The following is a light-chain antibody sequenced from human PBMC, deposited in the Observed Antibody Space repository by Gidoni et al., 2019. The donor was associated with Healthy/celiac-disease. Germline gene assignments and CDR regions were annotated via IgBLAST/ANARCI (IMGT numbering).Light chain of an antibody. CDR2: GAS. Sequence: ECVLTQSQCTLSLSPGERATLPCRASQSVSISYLAWYQQKPGQAPRLLIYGASSRATGIPDRFSGSGSGTDFTLTISRLEPEDFAVYYCQQYGSSRFTFGPGTKVDIK. V-gene: IGKV3-20*01. CDR1: QSVSISY. CDR3: QQYGSSRFT. J-gene: IGKJ3*01.